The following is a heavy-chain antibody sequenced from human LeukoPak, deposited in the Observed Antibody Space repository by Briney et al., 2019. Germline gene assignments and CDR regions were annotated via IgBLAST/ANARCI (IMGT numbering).Heavy chain of an antibody. J-gene: IGHJ4*02. Sequence: PGGSLRLSCAVSGLTLINVWMNWVRQAPGKGLEWVSVIYSGGNTDYADSVKGRFTISRDNSKNTLYLQMNSLRAEDTAVFYCAGEVSNVDAAPGTFEYWGQGTLVTVSS. V-gene: IGHV3-53*01. CDR3: AGEVSNVDAAPGTFEY. CDR1: GLTLINVW. D-gene: IGHD6-6*01. CDR2: IYSGGNT.